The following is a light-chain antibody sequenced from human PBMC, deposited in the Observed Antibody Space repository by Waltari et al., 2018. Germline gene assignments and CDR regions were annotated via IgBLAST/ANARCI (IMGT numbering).Light chain of an antibody. CDR3: ATWDDRLNGQV. Sequence: QSVLTQPPSASGTPGQRVTISCSGSSSSIGSNAVNWYQQIPGSAPKLLIHTNNQRPSGGPDRVSGSKSGTSASLAISGLQSEDEADYYCATWDDRLNGQVIGGGTKLTVL. J-gene: IGLJ2*01. CDR2: TNN. CDR1: SSSIGSNA. V-gene: IGLV1-44*01.